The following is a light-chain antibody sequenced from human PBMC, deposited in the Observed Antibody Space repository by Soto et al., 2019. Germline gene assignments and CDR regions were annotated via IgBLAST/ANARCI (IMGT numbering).Light chain of an antibody. J-gene: IGKJ1*01. V-gene: IGKV1-39*01. CDR1: QSINSH. CDR2: AAS. CDR3: QQSYSTPRT. Sequence: DIQMTQSPSSLSASVDDRVTITCRASQSINSHLNWYQQKPGNAPKLLIYAASSLQSGVPSRFSGSGSGTDFTLTISSLQPEDFATYYCQQSYSTPRTFGQGTKVEIK.